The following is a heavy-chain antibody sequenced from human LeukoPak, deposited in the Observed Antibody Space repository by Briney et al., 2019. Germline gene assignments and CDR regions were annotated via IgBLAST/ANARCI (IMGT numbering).Heavy chain of an antibody. CDR1: GFTVTGNC. V-gene: IGHV3-66*01. D-gene: IGHD3-22*01. CDR2: TYISGTT. CDR3: TRGAEVSGYPVFQH. Sequence: PGGSLRLSCAASGFTVTGNCVNWVRQAPGKGLDWVSLTYISGTTYYADSVKGRFTISRDNAKNSLYLQMNSLRPEDTAMYYCTRGAEVSGYPVFQHWGQGALVTVSS. J-gene: IGHJ4*02.